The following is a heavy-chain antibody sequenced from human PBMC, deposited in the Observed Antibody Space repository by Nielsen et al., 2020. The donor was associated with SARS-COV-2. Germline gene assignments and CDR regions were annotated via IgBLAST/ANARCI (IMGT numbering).Heavy chain of an antibody. CDR3: ASITLGYCSGGSCVNWFDP. Sequence: WIRQPPGKGLEWIGYIYYSGSTYYNPSLKSRVTISVDTSKNQFSLKLSSVTAADTAVYYCASITLGYCSGGSCVNWFDPWGQGTLVTVSS. D-gene: IGHD2-15*01. CDR2: IYYSGST. J-gene: IGHJ5*02. V-gene: IGHV4-30-4*01.